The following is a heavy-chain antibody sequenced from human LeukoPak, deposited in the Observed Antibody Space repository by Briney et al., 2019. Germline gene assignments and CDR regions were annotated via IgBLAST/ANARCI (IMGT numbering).Heavy chain of an antibody. CDR3: ARGHSGYDH. CDR1: GFTFGSYS. Sequence: PGGSLRLSCAASGFTFGSYSMNWVRQAPGKGLEWVSSISSSSSYIYYADSVKGRFTTSRDNAKNSLYLQMSSLRAEDTAVYYCARGHSGYDHWGQGTLVTVSS. J-gene: IGHJ4*02. D-gene: IGHD5-12*01. V-gene: IGHV3-21*01. CDR2: ISSSSSYI.